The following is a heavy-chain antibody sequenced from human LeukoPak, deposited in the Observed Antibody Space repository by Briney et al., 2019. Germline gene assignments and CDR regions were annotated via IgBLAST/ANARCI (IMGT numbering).Heavy chain of an antibody. D-gene: IGHD6-19*01. Sequence: ASVKVSCKASGYTFTSYGLSWVRQAPGQGLEWMGWISANNGNTNYAQKLQGRVTMTRDTSTSTAYMELRSLRSDDTAVYYCARARDTSGSMAYWGQGTLVTVSS. CDR2: ISANNGNT. CDR1: GYTFTSYG. J-gene: IGHJ4*02. CDR3: ARARDTSGSMAY. V-gene: IGHV1-18*01.